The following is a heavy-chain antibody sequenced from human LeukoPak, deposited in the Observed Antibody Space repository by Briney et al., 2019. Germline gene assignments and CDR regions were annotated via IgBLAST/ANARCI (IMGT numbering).Heavy chain of an antibody. Sequence: ASVKVSCKASGYTFTSYGISWVRQAPGQGLEWMGWISAYNGNTNYAQKLQGRVTMTTDTSTSTAYMELRSLRSDDTAVYYCARDGMVVVVAATPFDYWGREPWSPSPQ. CDR3: ARDGMVVVVAATPFDY. CDR1: GYTFTSYG. D-gene: IGHD2-15*01. J-gene: IGHJ4*02. V-gene: IGHV1-18*01. CDR2: ISAYNGNT.